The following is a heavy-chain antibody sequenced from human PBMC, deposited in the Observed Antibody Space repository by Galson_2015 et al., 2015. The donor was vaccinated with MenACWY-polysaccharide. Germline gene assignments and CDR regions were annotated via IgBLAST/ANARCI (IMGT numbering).Heavy chain of an antibody. J-gene: IGHJ4*02. D-gene: IGHD6-13*01. Sequence: SLRLSCAASGFTVSSNYMSWVRQAPGKGLEWVSVIYSGGSTYYADSVKGRFTISRDNSKNTLYLQMNSLRAEDTAVYYCARDPAGGGAAGTWYFDYWGQGTLVTVSS. CDR3: ARDPAGGGAAGTWYFDY. CDR2: IYSGGST. CDR1: GFTVSSNY. V-gene: IGHV3-66*01.